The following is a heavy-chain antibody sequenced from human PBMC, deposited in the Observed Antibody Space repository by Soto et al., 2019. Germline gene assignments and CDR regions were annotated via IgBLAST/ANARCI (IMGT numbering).Heavy chain of an antibody. CDR1: GGSFSGYY. J-gene: IGHJ4*02. CDR3: ARGITIFGVALS. Sequence: SETVSLTCAVYGGSFSGYYWSWIRQPPGKGLEWIGEINHSGSTNYNPSLKSRVTISVDTSKNQFSLKLSSVTAADTAVYYCARGITIFGVALSRGQGTLVTVSS. V-gene: IGHV4-34*01. CDR2: INHSGST. D-gene: IGHD3-3*01.